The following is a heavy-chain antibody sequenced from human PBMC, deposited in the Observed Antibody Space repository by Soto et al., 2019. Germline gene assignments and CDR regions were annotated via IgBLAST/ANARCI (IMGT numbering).Heavy chain of an antibody. Sequence: PSETLSRTCTLSGASITQDYWNWIRQSPGKGLGWIVSVSSTGSTVYNPSLTSRVTVSLDTSKNQFSLKLSSVTAADTAVYYCACIFSGGYSYGFYYYGMDVWGQGTTVT. D-gene: IGHD5-18*01. J-gene: IGHJ6*02. V-gene: IGHV4-4*08. CDR2: VSSTGST. CDR3: ACIFSGGYSYGFYYYGMDV. CDR1: GASITQDY.